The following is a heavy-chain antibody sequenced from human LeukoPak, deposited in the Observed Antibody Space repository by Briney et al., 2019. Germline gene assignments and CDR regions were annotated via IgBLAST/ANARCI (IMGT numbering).Heavy chain of an antibody. D-gene: IGHD3-10*01. V-gene: IGHV1-2*02. J-gene: IGHJ4*02. CDR3: ATSWGSGSYYRGKPIDY. Sequence: ASVKVSCKASGYTFTGYYMHWVRQAPGQGLEWMGWINPNSGGTNYAQKFQGRVTMTRDTSISTAYMELSRLRSDDTAVYYCATSWGSGSYYRGKPIDYWGQGTLVTVSS. CDR1: GYTFTGYY. CDR2: INPNSGGT.